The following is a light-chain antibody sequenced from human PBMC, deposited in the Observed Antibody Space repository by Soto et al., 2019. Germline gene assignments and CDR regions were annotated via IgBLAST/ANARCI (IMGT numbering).Light chain of an antibody. Sequence: DIQMTQSPSTLSASVGDRVTITCRASQSISSWLAWYQQKPGKAPKLLIYDASSLESGVPSRFSGSGSGTDFTLTISSLQPDDFATYYCQQYNSYRTFGQGTKVESK. CDR3: QQYNSYRT. CDR1: QSISSW. CDR2: DAS. V-gene: IGKV1-5*01. J-gene: IGKJ1*01.